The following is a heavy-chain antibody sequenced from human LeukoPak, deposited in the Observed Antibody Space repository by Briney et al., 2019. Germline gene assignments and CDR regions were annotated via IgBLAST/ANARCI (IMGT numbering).Heavy chain of an antibody. D-gene: IGHD6-13*01. V-gene: IGHV1-69*01. CDR1: GGTFSSYA. CDR3: ARGDSWPKMDYYYMDV. CDR2: IIPIFGTA. J-gene: IGHJ6*03. Sequence: ASVKVSCKASGGTFSSYAISWVRQAPGQGLEWMGGIIPIFGTANYAQKFQGRVTITADESTSTAYMELSSLRSEDTAVYYCARGDSWPKMDYYYMDVWGKGTTVTISS.